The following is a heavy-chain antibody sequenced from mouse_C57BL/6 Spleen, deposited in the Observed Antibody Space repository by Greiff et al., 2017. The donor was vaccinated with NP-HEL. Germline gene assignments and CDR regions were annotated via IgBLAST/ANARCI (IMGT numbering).Heavy chain of an antibody. CDR2: IYPGDGDT. V-gene: IGHV1-82*01. CDR1: GYAFSSSW. Sequence: QVQLQQSGPELVKPGASVKISCKASGYAFSSSWMNWVKQRPGKGLEWIGRIYPGDGDTNYNGKFKGKATLTADKSSSTAYMQLSSLTSEDSAVYFCARGGIYYYGSSEYFDVWGTGTTVTVSS. CDR3: ARGGIYYYGSSEYFDV. D-gene: IGHD1-1*01. J-gene: IGHJ1*03.